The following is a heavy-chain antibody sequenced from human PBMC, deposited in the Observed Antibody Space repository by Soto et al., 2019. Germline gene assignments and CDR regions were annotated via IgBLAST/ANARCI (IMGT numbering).Heavy chain of an antibody. CDR2: ISGSGGST. V-gene: IGHV3-23*01. Sequence: PGGSLGLSCAAYGFTFSSYAMSWVRQAPGKGLEWVSAISGSGGSTYYADSVKGRFTISRDNSKNTLYLQMNSLRAEDTAVYYCAKDYRELDIVVVPAGWGQGTTVTVSS. D-gene: IGHD2-2*03. CDR1: GFTFSSYA. J-gene: IGHJ6*02. CDR3: AKDYRELDIVVVPAG.